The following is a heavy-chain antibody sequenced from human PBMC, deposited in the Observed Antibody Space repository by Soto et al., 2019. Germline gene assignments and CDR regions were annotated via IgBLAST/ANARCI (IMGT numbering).Heavy chain of an antibody. D-gene: IGHD4-17*01. CDR3: ARDSPHYGDYRAHYYYYGMDV. CDR1: GFTFSSYW. V-gene: IGHV3-7*05. J-gene: IGHJ6*02. CDR2: IKQDGSEK. Sequence: GGSLRLSCAASGFTFSSYWMSWVRQAPGKGLEWVANIKQDGSEKYYVNSVKGRFTISRDNAKNSLYLQMNSLRAEDTAVYYCARDSPHYGDYRAHYYYYGMDVWGQGTTVTVSS.